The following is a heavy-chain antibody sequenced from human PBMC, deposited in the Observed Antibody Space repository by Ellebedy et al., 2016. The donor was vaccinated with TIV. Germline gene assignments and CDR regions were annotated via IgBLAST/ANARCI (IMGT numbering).Heavy chain of an antibody. V-gene: IGHV4-4*02. J-gene: IGHJ1*01. Sequence: MPSETLSLTCAVSGASISSSTWWTWVRQPLGKGLEWFGEIYHSGSANYNPSLKSRVTISVDKTKNQFSLKVNSVTAADTAIYYCARGQQWFAYWGQGAVVTVSS. CDR2: IYHSGSA. D-gene: IGHD5-18*01. CDR1: GASISSSTW. CDR3: ARGQQWFAY.